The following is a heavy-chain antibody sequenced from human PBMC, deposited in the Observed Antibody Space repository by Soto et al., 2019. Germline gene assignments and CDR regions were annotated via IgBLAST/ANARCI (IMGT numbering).Heavy chain of an antibody. CDR2: ISAYNGNT. CDR1: GYTFTSYG. J-gene: IGHJ3*02. CDR3: ARGKLNIVVVVESAFDI. D-gene: IGHD2-15*01. V-gene: IGHV1-18*01. Sequence: GASVKVSCKASGYTFTSYGISWVRQAPGQGLEWMGWISAYNGNTNYAQKLQGRVTMTTDTSTSTAYMELRSLRSDDTAVYYCARGKLNIVVVVESAFDIWGQGTMVTVSS.